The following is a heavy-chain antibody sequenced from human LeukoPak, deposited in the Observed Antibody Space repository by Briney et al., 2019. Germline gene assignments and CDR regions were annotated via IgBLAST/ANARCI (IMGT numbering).Heavy chain of an antibody. J-gene: IGHJ4*02. CDR1: GYSFSDCH. D-gene: IGHD5-18*01. Sequence: GGSLRLSCAVSGYSFSDCHMNWVRQAPGKGLEWVSYLSRRGERILYADSVKGRFTISRDNAKNSLYLQMNNLRAEDTAMYYCARDCGLGYGNDYWGQGTLVTVPS. CDR3: ARDCGLGYGNDY. V-gene: IGHV3-48*04. CDR2: LSRRGERI.